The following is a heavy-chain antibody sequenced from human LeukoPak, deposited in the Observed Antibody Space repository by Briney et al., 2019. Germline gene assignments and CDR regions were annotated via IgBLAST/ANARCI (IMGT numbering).Heavy chain of an antibody. V-gene: IGHV3-30*04. J-gene: IGHJ4*02. D-gene: IGHD2-15*01. CDR2: ISYDGSNK. CDR3: ARAPCSGGSCYSSY. Sequence: GGSLRLSCAASGFTFSSYAMHWVRQAPGKGPEWVAVISYDGSNKYYADSVKGRFTISRDNSKNTLYLQMNSLRAEDTAVYYCARAPCSGGSCYSSYWGQGTLVTVSS. CDR1: GFTFSSYA.